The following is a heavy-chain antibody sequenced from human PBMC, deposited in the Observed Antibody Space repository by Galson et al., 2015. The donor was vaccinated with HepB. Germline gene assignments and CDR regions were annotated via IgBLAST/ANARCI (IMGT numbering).Heavy chain of an antibody. CDR1: GFSLSTSGVG. CDR3: AYRQQYSRSWDVGWFDP. CDR2: IYWDDDK. V-gene: IGHV2-5*02. J-gene: IGHJ5*02. D-gene: IGHD6-13*01. Sequence: PALVKPTQTLTLTCSFSGFSLSTSGVGVAWIRQPPGKALEWLAFIYWDDDKRYSPYLKSRLTITKDTSKNQVVLTMTNMDPVDTATYYCAYRQQYSRSWDVGWFDPWGQGALVTVSS.